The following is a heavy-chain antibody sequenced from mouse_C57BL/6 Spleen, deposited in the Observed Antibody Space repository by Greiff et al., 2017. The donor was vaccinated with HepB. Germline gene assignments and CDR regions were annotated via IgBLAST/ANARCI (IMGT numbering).Heavy chain of an antibody. CDR2: ISNGGGST. Sequence: EVQGVESGGGLVQPGGSLKLSCAASGFTFSDYYMYWVRQTPEKRLEWVAYISNGGGSTYYPDTVKGRFTISRDNAKNTRYLQMSRLKSEDTAMYYCARQDYGSSNWYFDVWGTGTTVTVSS. V-gene: IGHV5-12*01. CDR3: ARQDYGSSNWYFDV. D-gene: IGHD1-1*01. CDR1: GFTFSDYY. J-gene: IGHJ1*03.